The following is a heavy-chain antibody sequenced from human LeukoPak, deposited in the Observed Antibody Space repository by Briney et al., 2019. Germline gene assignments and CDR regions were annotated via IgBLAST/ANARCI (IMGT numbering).Heavy chain of an antibody. CDR2: IYSGGST. CDR1: GFTVSSNY. Sequence: PGGSLRLSCAASGFTVSSNYMSWVRQAPGKGLEWVSVIYSGGSTYYADSVKGRFTISRDNSKNTLYLQMNSLRAEDTAVYYCAREKGSYYEYGFDYWGQGTLVTVSS. CDR3: AREKGSYYEYGFDY. V-gene: IGHV3-66*01. J-gene: IGHJ4*02. D-gene: IGHD1-26*01.